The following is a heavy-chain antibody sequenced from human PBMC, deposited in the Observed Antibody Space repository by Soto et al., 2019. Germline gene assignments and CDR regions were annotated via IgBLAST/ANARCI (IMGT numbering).Heavy chain of an antibody. CDR3: ARADSWEGYFDL. D-gene: IGHD1-26*01. J-gene: IGHJ2*01. V-gene: IGHV4-31*03. CDR2: IYYSGST. Sequence: QVQLHESGPGLVKPSQTLSLTCTVSGGSISSGGYYWSWIRQHPGKGLEWIGYIYYSGSTYYNPSLKRRVTISVDTAKTQSSLKLSSVTAADTAVYYCARADSWEGYFDLWGRGTLVTVSS. CDR1: GGSISSGGYY.